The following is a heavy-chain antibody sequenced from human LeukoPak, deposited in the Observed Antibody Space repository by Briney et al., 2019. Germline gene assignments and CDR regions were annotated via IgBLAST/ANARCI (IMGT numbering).Heavy chain of an antibody. D-gene: IGHD5-12*01. V-gene: IGHV3-30*04. J-gene: IGHJ4*02. CDR2: ISYDGSNK. CDR3: ARDRRPAYSGYDLRY. CDR1: GFTFSSYA. Sequence: PGGSLRLSCAASGFTFSSYAMHWVRQAPGKGLEWVAVISYDGSNKYYADPVKGRFTISRDNSKNTLYLQMNSLRAEDTAVYYCARDRRPAYSGYDLRYWGQGTLVTVSS.